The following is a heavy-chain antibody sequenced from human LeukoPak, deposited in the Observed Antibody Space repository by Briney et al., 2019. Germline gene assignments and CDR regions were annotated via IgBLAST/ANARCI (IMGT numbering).Heavy chain of an antibody. V-gene: IGHV4-4*02. D-gene: IGHD3-22*01. Sequence: SGTLSLTCAVSGGSISSSNWWNWVRQPPGKGLEWIGEIYHSGSTNYNPSLKSRVAISVDTSKNQFSLKLSSVTAADTAVYFCARGPYSYDSSGAFDIWGQGTMVTVSS. CDR1: GGSISSSNW. CDR3: ARGPYSYDSSGAFDI. CDR2: IYHSGST. J-gene: IGHJ3*02.